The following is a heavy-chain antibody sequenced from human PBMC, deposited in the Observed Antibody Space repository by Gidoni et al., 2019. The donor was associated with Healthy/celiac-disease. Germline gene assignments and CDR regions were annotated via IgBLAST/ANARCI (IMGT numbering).Heavy chain of an antibody. V-gene: IGHV3-33*01. Sequence: QVQLVEAGGGVVQPGRSLRLSCAASGFTFSSYGMHLVRQAPGKGLEWVAVIWYDGSNKYYADSVKGRFTISRYNSKNTLYLQMNSLRAEDTAVYYCARDAGDYGDYQGLLDYWGQGTLVTVSS. J-gene: IGHJ4*02. CDR3: ARDAGDYGDYQGLLDY. D-gene: IGHD4-17*01. CDR2: IWYDGSNK. CDR1: GFTFSSYG.